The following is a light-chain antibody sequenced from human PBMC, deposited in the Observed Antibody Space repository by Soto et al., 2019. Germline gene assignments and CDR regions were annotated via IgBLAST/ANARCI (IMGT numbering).Light chain of an antibody. J-gene: IGKJ4*01. V-gene: IGKV4-1*01. CDR2: WAS. CDR1: QTLLYRSNNKNY. CDR3: QEYYSPPLT. Sequence: DIVMTQSPDSLAVSLGERATINCKSSQTLLYRSNNKNYLAWYQQRSRQPPKLLIYWASTRESGVPDRFSGSGSDTDFTLTISTLQAEDAAVYFCQEYYSPPLTFGGGTKVEIK.